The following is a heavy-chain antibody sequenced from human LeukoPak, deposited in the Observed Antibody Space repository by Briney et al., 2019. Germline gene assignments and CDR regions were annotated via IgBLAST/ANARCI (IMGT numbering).Heavy chain of an antibody. V-gene: IGHV5-51*01. CDR1: GYSFTSYW. J-gene: IGHJ3*02. D-gene: IGHD4-17*01. Sequence: GESLKISCKGSGYSFTSYWIGWVRQMPGKGLEWMGIIYPGDSDTRYSPSFQGQVTISADKSISTAYLQWSSLKASDTAMYYCARRGYGDYVALHDAFDIWGQGTMVNVSS. CDR3: ARRGYGDYVALHDAFDI. CDR2: IYPGDSDT.